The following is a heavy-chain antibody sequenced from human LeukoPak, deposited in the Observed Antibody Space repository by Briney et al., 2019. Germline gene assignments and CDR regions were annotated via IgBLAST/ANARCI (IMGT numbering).Heavy chain of an antibody. Sequence: PGGSLRLSCAASGFTFSSYSMNWVRQAPGKELEWVSSISSSSSYIYYADSVKGRFTISRDNSKNTLYLQMNSLRAEDTAVYYCAKDPDTCSGSFDYWSQGTLVTVSS. CDR1: GFTFSSYS. V-gene: IGHV3-21*04. CDR3: AKDPDTCSGSFDY. J-gene: IGHJ4*02. D-gene: IGHD6-25*01. CDR2: ISSSSSYI.